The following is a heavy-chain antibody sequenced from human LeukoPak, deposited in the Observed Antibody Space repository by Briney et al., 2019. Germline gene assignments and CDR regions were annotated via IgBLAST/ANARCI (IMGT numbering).Heavy chain of an antibody. V-gene: IGHV3-30*04. CDR1: GFTFSSYA. CDR2: ISYDGSNK. J-gene: IGHJ6*03. Sequence: PGRSLRLSCAASGFTFSSYAMDWVSQAPGKGMEWVAVISYDGSNKYYADSVKGRFTISRDNSKNTLYLQMNSLRAEDTAVYYCARGGYYYYYYMDVWGKGTTVTVSS. CDR3: ARGGYYYYYYMDV.